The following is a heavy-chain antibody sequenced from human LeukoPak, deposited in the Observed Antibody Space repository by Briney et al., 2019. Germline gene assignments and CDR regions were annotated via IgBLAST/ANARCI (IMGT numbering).Heavy chain of an antibody. CDR1: GYTFTGYY. CDR2: INPNSGGT. D-gene: IGHD4-17*01. CDR3: ARYGDYVPFDY. V-gene: IGHV1-2*02. J-gene: IGHJ4*02. Sequence: ASVKVTCKASGYTFTGYYMHWVRQAPGQGLEWMGWINPNSGGTKYAQKFQGRVTMTRDKSISTAYMELSRLRSNDTAVYFCARYGDYVPFDYWGQGTLVTVSS.